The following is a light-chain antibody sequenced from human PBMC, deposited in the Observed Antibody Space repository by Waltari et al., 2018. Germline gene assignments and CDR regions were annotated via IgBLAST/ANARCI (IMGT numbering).Light chain of an antibody. V-gene: IGKV1-39*01. J-gene: IGKJ1*01. CDR2: GVS. Sequence: DLQMTQSPSSMSASIGTRSHLTCRPRLTVSDYLNWYQHKPGKPPTVLIQGVSHLQSGVPSRFAGSGSGTEFTLTISSLQPEDSATYYCQQGHSTPWTFGQGTTVEV. CDR3: QQGHSTPWT. CDR1: LTVSDY.